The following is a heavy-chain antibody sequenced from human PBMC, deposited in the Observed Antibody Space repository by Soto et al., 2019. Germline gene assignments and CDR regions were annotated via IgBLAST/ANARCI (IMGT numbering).Heavy chain of an antibody. V-gene: IGHV5-51*01. CDR3: ARQGNGAEGFDF. CDR1: GYNFGGYW. Sequence: PGESLKISCKGTGYNFGGYWIGWVRQLPGKGLEWMGIIHPGASDTRYSPSFQGQVTIAADESTSTTYLQWSSLKASDTAMYYYARQGNGAEGFDFWGQGALVTVSS. D-gene: IGHD4-17*01. CDR2: IHPGASDT. J-gene: IGHJ4*02.